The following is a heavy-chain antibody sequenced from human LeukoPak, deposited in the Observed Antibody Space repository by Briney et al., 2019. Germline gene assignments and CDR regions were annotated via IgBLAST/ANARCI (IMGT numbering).Heavy chain of an antibody. J-gene: IGHJ6*03. Sequence: GRSLRLSCAASGFTFDDYAMHWVRQAPGKGLEWVSGISWNSGSIGYADSVKGRFTISRDNSKNTLYLQMNSLRAEDTAVYYCAKGASGYDYAWDYYYMDVWGKGTTVTISS. CDR3: AKGASGYDYAWDYYYMDV. CDR1: GFTFDDYA. D-gene: IGHD5-12*01. V-gene: IGHV3-9*01. CDR2: ISWNSGSI.